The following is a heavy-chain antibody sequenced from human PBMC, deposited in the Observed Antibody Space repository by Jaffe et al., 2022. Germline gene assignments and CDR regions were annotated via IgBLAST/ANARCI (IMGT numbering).Heavy chain of an antibody. CDR1: GFTFSSYG. CDR2: ISYDGSNK. CDR3: AKGLIVATIRTFDY. J-gene: IGHJ4*02. Sequence: QVQLVESGGGVVQPGRSLRLSCAASGFTFSSYGMHWVRQAPGKGLEWVAVISYDGSNKYYADSVKGRFTISRDNSKNTLYLQMNSLRAEDTAVYYCAKGLIVATIRTFDYWGQGTLVTVSS. D-gene: IGHD5-12*01. V-gene: IGHV3-30*18.